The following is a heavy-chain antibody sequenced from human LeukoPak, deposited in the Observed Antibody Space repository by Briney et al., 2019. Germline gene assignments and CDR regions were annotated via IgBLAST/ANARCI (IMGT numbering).Heavy chain of an antibody. CDR3: ATGGYYYDSTN. CDR2: IYYSGST. V-gene: IGHV4-59*08. Sequence: SETLSLTCTVSGGSISSYYWSWIRQPPGKGLEWIGYIYYSGSTNYNPSLKSRVTISVDTSKNQFSLKLSSVTAADTAVYYCATGGYYYDSTNWGQGTLVTVSS. CDR1: GGSISSYY. J-gene: IGHJ4*02. D-gene: IGHD3-22*01.